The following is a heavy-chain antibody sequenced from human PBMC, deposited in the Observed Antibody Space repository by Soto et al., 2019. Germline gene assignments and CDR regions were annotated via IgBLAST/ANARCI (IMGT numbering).Heavy chain of an antibody. J-gene: IGHJ4*02. CDR2: IYYSGST. V-gene: IGHV4-39*07. CDR3: AREYDMEHFDY. D-gene: IGHD3-9*01. Sequence: SETLSLTCTVSGGSISSSSDYWGWIRQPPGKGLEWIGSIYYSGSTYYNPSLKSRVTISVDTSKNQFSLKLSSVTAADTAVYYCAREYDMEHFDYWGQGTLVTVSS. CDR1: GGSISSSSDY.